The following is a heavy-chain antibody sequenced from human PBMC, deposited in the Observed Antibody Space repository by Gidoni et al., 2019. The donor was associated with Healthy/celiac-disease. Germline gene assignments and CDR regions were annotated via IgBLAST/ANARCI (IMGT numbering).Heavy chain of an antibody. CDR3: AKDSLIVLMESTGGKSVDI. CDR1: GFTFSSYA. D-gene: IGHD2-8*01. CDR2: ISGSGGST. J-gene: IGHJ3*02. V-gene: IGHV3-23*04. Sequence: EVQLVESGGGLVQPGGSLRLSCAASGFTFSSYAMRWVRQAPGKGLEWVSAISGSGGSTYYADSVKGRFTISRDNSKNTLYLQMNSLRAEDTAVYYCAKDSLIVLMESTGGKSVDIWGQGTMVTVSS.